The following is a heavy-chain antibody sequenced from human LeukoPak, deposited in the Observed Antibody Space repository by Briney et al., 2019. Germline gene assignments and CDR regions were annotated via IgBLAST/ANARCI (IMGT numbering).Heavy chain of an antibody. D-gene: IGHD1-1*01. CDR1: GGSISSYY. CDR2: IYHSGST. Sequence: SETLSLTCTVSGGSISSYYWSWIRQPPGKGLEWIGYIYHSGSTYYNPSLKSRVTISVDRSKNQFSLKLSSVTAADTAVYYCARVPPNYWFDPWGQGTLVTVSS. CDR3: ARVPPNYWFDP. J-gene: IGHJ5*02. V-gene: IGHV4-59*12.